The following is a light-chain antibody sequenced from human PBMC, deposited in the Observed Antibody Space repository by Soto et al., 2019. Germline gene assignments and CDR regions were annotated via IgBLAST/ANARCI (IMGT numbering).Light chain of an antibody. Sequence: DIQLTQSPSFLSASVGDRVTITCRASQGISSYLAWYQQKPGKAPKLLIYAASTLQSGVPSRFSGSGSGTEFTLTISSLQPEDFATYYCQQLNRPITVGQGTRLEIK. J-gene: IGKJ5*01. CDR3: QQLNRPIT. CDR2: AAS. V-gene: IGKV1-9*01. CDR1: QGISSY.